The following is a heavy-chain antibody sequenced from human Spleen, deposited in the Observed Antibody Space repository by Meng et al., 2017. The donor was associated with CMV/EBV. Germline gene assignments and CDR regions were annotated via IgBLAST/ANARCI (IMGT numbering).Heavy chain of an antibody. J-gene: IGHJ4*02. V-gene: IGHV1-18*01. CDR3: GRIYTWAYSYIEY. D-gene: IGHD3-16*01. CDR2: INLYNGNP. CDR1: GFTFGSYG. Sequence: ASVKVSCKTSGFTFGSYGITWVRHVPGQGLEWLGWINLYNGNPDYMQKFQGRLTMTTDTSTRTAYMELRSLRSDDTAVYYCGRIYTWAYSYIEYWGQGTQVTVSS.